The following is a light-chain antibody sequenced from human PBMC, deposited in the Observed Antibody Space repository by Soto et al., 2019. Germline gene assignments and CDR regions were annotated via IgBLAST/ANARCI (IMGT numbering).Light chain of an antibody. CDR1: SSDVGGYNY. V-gene: IGLV2-8*01. CDR2: EVS. CDR3: RSYAGSNTVV. Sequence: QSALTQPPSASGSPGQSVTISCTGTSSDVGGYNYVSWYQQHPGKAPTLMIYEVSKRPSGVPDRFSGSKSGNTASLTVSGLQAEDEADYYCRSYAGSNTVVFGGGTKLTVL. J-gene: IGLJ2*01.